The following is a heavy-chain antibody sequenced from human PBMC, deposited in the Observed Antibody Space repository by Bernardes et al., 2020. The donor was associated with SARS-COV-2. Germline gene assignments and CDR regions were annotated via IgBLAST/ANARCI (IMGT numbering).Heavy chain of an antibody. V-gene: IGHV3-74*01. CDR2: INSDGSVI. J-gene: IGHJ4*02. CDR3: ARAVQFYFEY. Sequence: GGSLRLSCAASGFSFSTSWVHWVRQTPGKGLVWVSRINSDGSVIDYADSVKGRFTISRDNAKNTLYLQMNSLRGDDTAVYYCARAVQFYFEYWGQGTLVTVSS. CDR1: GFSFSTSW.